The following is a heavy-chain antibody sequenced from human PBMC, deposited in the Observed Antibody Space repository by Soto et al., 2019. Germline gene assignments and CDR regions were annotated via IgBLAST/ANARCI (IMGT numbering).Heavy chain of an antibody. CDR2: IYHTGST. Sequence: SETLSLTCAVSGASVSGGVPSWTWIRQSPGRGLEWLGHIYHTGSTSYNPSLRSRVTMSVDTSNNQFSLMLSSVTAADTAVYYCARDLKFGQADYWGQGSQVTAPQ. CDR3: ARDLKFGQADY. CDR1: GASVSGGVPS. V-gene: IGHV4-30-2*06. J-gene: IGHJ4*02. D-gene: IGHD3-10*01.